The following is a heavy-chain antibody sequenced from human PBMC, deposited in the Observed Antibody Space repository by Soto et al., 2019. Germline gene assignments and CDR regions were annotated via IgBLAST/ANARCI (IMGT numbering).Heavy chain of an antibody. CDR2: INAGNGNT. J-gene: IGHJ4*02. CDR3: ARSSSWYVFDY. D-gene: IGHD6-13*01. Sequence: QVQLVQSGAEVKKXXXSVKVSCKAXGYTFTSYAMHWVRQAPGQRLEWMGWINAGNGNTKYSQKFQGRVTITRDTSASTAYMELSSLRSEDTAVYYCARSSSWYVFDYWGQGTLVTVSS. CDR1: GYTFTSYA. V-gene: IGHV1-3*01.